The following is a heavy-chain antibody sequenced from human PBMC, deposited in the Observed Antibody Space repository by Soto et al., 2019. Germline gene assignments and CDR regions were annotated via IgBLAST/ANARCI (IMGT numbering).Heavy chain of an antibody. CDR3: ARHPSASGDSFDI. CDR1: GGSISSGGYS. CDR2: IYHSGST. J-gene: IGHJ3*02. V-gene: IGHV4-30-2*01. D-gene: IGHD6-13*01. Sequence: SETLSLTCAVSGGSISSGGYSWGWIRQPPGKGLEWIGYIYHSGSTYYNPSLKSRITISVDTSRNQFSLKLSSVTAADTAVYYCARHPSASGDSFDIWGQGTMVTVSS.